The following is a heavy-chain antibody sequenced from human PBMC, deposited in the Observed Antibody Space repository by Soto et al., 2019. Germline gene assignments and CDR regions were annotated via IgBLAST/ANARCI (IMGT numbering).Heavy chain of an antibody. D-gene: IGHD4-4*01. J-gene: IGHJ5*02. V-gene: IGHV4-39*01. Sequence: QLQLQESGPGLVKPSETLSLTCTVSGGSISSSSYYWGWIRQPPGKGLEWIGSIYYSGSTYYNPSLKSRVTIPVDTSTNQFALKLSSVTAADTAVYYCARHTLNDYTRENWFDPWGQGTLVTVSS. CDR2: IYYSGST. CDR1: GGSISSSSYY. CDR3: ARHTLNDYTRENWFDP.